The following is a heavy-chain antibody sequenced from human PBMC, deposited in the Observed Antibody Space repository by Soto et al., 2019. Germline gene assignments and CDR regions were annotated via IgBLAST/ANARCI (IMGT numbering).Heavy chain of an antibody. Sequence: PSETLSLTCTVSGGSISSYYWSWIRQPPGKGLEWIGYIYYSGSTNYNPSIKSRVTISVDTSKNQFSMKMSSVTAADTAVYYCARAPSKRYCSGGSCHDAFDIWGQGTMVTVSS. J-gene: IGHJ3*02. V-gene: IGHV4-59*01. CDR1: GGSISSYY. CDR3: ARAPSKRYCSGGSCHDAFDI. CDR2: IYYSGST. D-gene: IGHD2-15*01.